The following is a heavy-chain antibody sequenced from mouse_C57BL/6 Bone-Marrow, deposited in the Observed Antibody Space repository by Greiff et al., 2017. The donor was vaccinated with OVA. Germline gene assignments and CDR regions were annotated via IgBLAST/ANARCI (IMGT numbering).Heavy chain of an antibody. Sequence: DVKLVESGGGLVQPKGSLKLSCAASGFTFNTYAMHWVRQAPGKGLEWVARIRSKRSNYATYYADSVKDRFTISRDDSQSMLYLRMNNLKTEDTAMYYCVREHRYGSSMSYWYFDVWGTGTTVTVSS. J-gene: IGHJ1*03. CDR1: GFTFNTYA. V-gene: IGHV10-3*01. CDR3: VREHRYGSSMSYWYFDV. D-gene: IGHD1-1*01. CDR2: IRSKRSNYAT.